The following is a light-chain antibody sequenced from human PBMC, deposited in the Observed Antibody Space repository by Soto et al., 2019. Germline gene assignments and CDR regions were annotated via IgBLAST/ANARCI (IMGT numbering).Light chain of an antibody. CDR1: QSLVHTDGIAY. Sequence: DVVITQSPLSLPSSLRQPPSISCRSSQSLVHTDGIAYLNWFHQRPGQAPRRLIYTVSNRDSGVPARFSGSGSGTDFTLKISRVEAEDVGVYYCMQGIHWPITFGQGTRLEIK. J-gene: IGKJ5*01. V-gene: IGKV2-30*02. CDR3: MQGIHWPIT. CDR2: TVS.